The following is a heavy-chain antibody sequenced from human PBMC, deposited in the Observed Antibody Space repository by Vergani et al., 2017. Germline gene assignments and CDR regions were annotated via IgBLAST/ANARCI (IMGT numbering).Heavy chain of an antibody. CDR3: AQGSHRGSGRLEY. J-gene: IGHJ4*02. D-gene: IGHD3-10*01. Sequence: QLQLQESGPGLVKPSETLSLTCTVSGGSISSSSYYWGWIRQPPGKGLEWIGSIYYSGSTYYNPSLKSRVTISVDTSKNQFSLKLSSVSAADRGVYYCAQGSHRGSGRLEYWGQGTLVSV. CDR1: GGSISSSSYY. CDR2: IYYSGST. V-gene: IGHV4-39*07.